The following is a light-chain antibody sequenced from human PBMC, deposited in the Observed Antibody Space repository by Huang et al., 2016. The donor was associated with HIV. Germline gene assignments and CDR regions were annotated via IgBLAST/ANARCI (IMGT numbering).Light chain of an antibody. CDR3: QQYGSSLPWT. CDR1: QYVSSTY. CDR2: GAS. J-gene: IGKJ1*01. Sequence: VLLTQSPGTLSLSPGERATLSCRASQYVSSTYLTWYQQKPGQAPRLLMYGASRRAAGIPDRFSGSGSGTDFTLSISRVEPEDFAVYYCQQYGSSLPWTFGQGTKVESK. V-gene: IGKV3-20*01.